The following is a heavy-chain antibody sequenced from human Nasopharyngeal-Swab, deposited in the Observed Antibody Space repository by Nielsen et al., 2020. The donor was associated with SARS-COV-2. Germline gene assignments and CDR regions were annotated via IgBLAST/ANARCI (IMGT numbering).Heavy chain of an antibody. CDR2: ISPSSSTI. CDR3: ARESVSITTYIDH. D-gene: IGHD4-11*01. V-gene: IGHV3-48*04. Sequence: GGSLRLSCAASGFGFSSYSMIWLRHTPGRGLEWVSHISPSSSTIFYADSVKGRFTISRDDAQNSMFLQMNSLRAEDSAVYYCARESVSITTYIDHWGQGTLVTVSS. CDR1: GFGFSSYS. J-gene: IGHJ4*02.